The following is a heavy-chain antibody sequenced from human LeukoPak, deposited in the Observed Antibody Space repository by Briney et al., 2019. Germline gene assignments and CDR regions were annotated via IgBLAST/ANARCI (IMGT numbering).Heavy chain of an antibody. CDR2: IRYDGSNK. Sequence: GGSLRLSCAASGFSFSSYGMHWVRQAPGRGLEWVTFIRYDGSNKYYADSVKGRFTISRDNSKNTLYLQMNSLRTEDTAVYYCAKDSSGSSWYWDYWGQGTLVTVSS. V-gene: IGHV3-30*02. CDR1: GFSFSSYG. J-gene: IGHJ4*02. CDR3: AKDSSGSSWYWDY. D-gene: IGHD6-13*01.